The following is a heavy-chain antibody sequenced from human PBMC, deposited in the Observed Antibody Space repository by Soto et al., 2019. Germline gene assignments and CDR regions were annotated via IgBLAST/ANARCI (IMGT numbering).Heavy chain of an antibody. Sequence: EVQLVQSGAEMKRPGESLKISCEGSGYSFTNSWIAWVRQMPGKGLEWMGIIYPGDSDTRYSPSFQGQVTISTDKSISTAYLQWSSLKASDTAMYYCARGMTTLDYWGQGTLVTVSS. J-gene: IGHJ4*02. D-gene: IGHD4-17*01. CDR3: ARGMTTLDY. CDR2: IYPGDSDT. CDR1: GYSFTNSW. V-gene: IGHV5-51*03.